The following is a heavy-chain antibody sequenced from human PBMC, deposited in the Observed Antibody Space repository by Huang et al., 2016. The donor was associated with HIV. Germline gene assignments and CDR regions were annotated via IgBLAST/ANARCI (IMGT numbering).Heavy chain of an antibody. CDR1: GGSMSSYY. Sequence: QVQLQESGPGLVKPSETLSLTCTVSGGSMSSYYWSWIRQPPGKGLEWIGYMYYSGSPNYHPTLKSRVTISVDTSKNHCSLRLSSVTAAYTAVYYCASASIAARRWFDPWGQGSLVTVSS. D-gene: IGHD6-6*01. J-gene: IGHJ5*02. CDR2: MYYSGSP. V-gene: IGHV4-59*01. CDR3: ASASIAARRWFDP.